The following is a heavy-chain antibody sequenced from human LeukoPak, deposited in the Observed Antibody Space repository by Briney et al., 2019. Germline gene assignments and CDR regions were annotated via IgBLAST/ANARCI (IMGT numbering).Heavy chain of an antibody. CDR2: IYSGGST. V-gene: IGHV3-66*01. CDR3: AREVPYGYYYDSSWYFDL. CDR1: GFTVSSNY. J-gene: IGHJ2*01. Sequence: PGGSLRLSCAASGFTVSSNYMSWVRQAPGKGLEWVSVIYSGGSTYYADSVKGRFTISRDNSKNTLYLQVNSVRAEDTAVYYCAREVPYGYYYDSSWYFDLWGRGTLVTVSS. D-gene: IGHD3-22*01.